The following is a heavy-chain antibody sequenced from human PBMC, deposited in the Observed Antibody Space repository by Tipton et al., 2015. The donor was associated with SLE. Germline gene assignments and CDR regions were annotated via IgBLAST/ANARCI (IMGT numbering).Heavy chain of an antibody. J-gene: IGHJ3*02. CDR1: GGSISSSSYY. CDR3: ARSMRYSSSWAYAFDI. Sequence: TLSLTCTVSGGSISSSSYYWGWIRQPPGKGLEWIGNIYYSGSTYYPPSLKSRVTISVDTSKNQFSLRLTSVTAADTAVYYCARSMRYSSSWAYAFDIWGQGTMVTVSS. V-gene: IGHV4-39*01. D-gene: IGHD6-13*01. CDR2: IYYSGST.